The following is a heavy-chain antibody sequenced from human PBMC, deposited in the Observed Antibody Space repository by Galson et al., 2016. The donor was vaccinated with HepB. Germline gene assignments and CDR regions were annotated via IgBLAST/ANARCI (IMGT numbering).Heavy chain of an antibody. Sequence: SLRLSCAASGFGFRLYGMHWVRQAPGKGLEWVAVISNDGSNKYYADSVKGRFTISRDNSKNTMYLQMNSLRAEDTAVYYCAKDVVAGAVDHGMDVWGQGTPV. D-gene: IGHD6-19*01. CDR1: GFGFRLYG. J-gene: IGHJ6*02. CDR3: AKDVVAGAVDHGMDV. CDR2: ISNDGSNK. V-gene: IGHV3-30*18.